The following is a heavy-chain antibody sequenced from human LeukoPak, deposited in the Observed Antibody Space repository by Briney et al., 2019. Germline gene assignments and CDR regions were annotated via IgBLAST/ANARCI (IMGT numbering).Heavy chain of an antibody. CDR1: GFTFSSYS. Sequence: PGGSLRLSCAASGFTFSSYSMNWVRQAPGKGLEWVSSISSSSSYIYYADSVKGRFTISRDNAKNSLYLQMNSLGAEDTAVYYCARDRHYDILTGPPGYWGQGTLVTVSS. V-gene: IGHV3-21*01. CDR3: ARDRHYDILTGPPGY. J-gene: IGHJ4*02. CDR2: ISSSSSYI. D-gene: IGHD3-9*01.